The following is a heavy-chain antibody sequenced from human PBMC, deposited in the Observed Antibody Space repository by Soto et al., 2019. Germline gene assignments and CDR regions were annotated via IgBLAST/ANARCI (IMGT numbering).Heavy chain of an antibody. J-gene: IGHJ4*02. D-gene: IGHD1-26*01. V-gene: IGHV1-69*08. Sequence: QVQLVQSGAEVKKPGSSVKVSCKASGGTFSSYTISWVRQAPGQGLEWMGRIIPILGIANYAQKFQGRVTITADKATITAYMELSSLRSEDTAVYYCAREGAFPYYFDYWGQGTLVTVSA. CDR3: AREGAFPYYFDY. CDR2: IIPILGIA. CDR1: GGTFSSYT.